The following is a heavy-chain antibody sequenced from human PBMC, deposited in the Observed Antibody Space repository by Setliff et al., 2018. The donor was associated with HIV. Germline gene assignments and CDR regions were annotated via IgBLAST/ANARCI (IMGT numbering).Heavy chain of an antibody. CDR2: IYYSGGT. J-gene: IGHJ4*02. CDR1: GGSISSHY. Sequence: PSETLSLTCTVPGGSISSHYWSWIRQPPGKGLEWIGSIYYSGGTYFNPSLKSRVSISTDTSKNQFSLKLTSVTAADTAVYYCASRDTSRYFDDYWGQGTLVTVSS. D-gene: IGHD3-22*01. CDR3: ASRDTSRYFDDY. V-gene: IGHV4-59*08.